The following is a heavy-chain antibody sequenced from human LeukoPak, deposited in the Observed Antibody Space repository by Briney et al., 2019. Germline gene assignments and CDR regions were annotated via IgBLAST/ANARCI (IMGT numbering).Heavy chain of an antibody. J-gene: IGHJ4*02. V-gene: IGHV4-4*08. CDR3: ARDKAHSYGYYFDP. Sequence: PSETLSLTCTVSGDAISTYYWNWIRQTPGKGLERVGHIANGRTDYNPSLKSRAVISVDTSKNQISLRLTSVTAEDTALYYCARDKAHSYGYYFDPWGPGTQVLVSS. CDR1: GDAISTYY. CDR2: IANGRT. D-gene: IGHD3-10*01.